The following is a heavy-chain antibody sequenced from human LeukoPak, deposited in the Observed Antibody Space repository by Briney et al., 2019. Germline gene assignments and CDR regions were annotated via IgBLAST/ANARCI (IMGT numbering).Heavy chain of an antibody. V-gene: IGHV3-66*01. J-gene: IGHJ4*02. D-gene: IGHD3-10*01. CDR2: IYSGGST. CDR3: ARVGLWFGELHEN. Sequence: GGSLRLSCAASGCTVSSNYMSWVRQAPAQGLEWVSVIYSGGSTYYADSVKGRFSISRDNSKNTLYLQMNSLRAEDTAVYYCARVGLWFGELHENWGQGTLVTVSS. CDR1: GCTVSSNY.